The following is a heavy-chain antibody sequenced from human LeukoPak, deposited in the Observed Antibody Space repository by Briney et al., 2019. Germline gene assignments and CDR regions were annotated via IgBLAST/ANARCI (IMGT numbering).Heavy chain of an antibody. D-gene: IGHD2-2*01. J-gene: IGHJ4*02. CDR2: VIPIFGTP. CDR3: AREYRGTTSCYFDC. Sequence: SVKVSCKASGGTFSNYAITWVRQAPGQGLEWMGGVIPIFGTPNYAEELQGRVTITTDESTSTAYMELSSLRSEDTAMYYCAREYRGTTSCYFDCWGQGTLVTVSS. V-gene: IGHV1-69*05. CDR1: GGTFSNYA.